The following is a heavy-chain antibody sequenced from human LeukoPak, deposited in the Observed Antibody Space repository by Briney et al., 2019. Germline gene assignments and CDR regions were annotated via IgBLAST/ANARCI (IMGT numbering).Heavy chain of an antibody. CDR1: GFSFSNYI. Sequence: GGFLRLSCAASGFSFSNYIMHWVRQAPGKGLEWVAVTEYSGTNKYYADSMKGRFTISRDNSKNTLFLQMISLRPEDTAIYYCARELAGEALDVWGQGTMVTVSS. CDR2: TEYSGTNK. D-gene: IGHD3-10*01. CDR3: ARELAGEALDV. V-gene: IGHV3-30-3*01. J-gene: IGHJ3*01.